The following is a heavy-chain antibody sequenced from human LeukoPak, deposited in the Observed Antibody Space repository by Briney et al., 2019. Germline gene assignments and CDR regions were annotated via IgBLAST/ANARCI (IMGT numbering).Heavy chain of an antibody. J-gene: IGHJ4*02. D-gene: IGHD3-10*01. CDR3: AGSGSYWVYFDY. CDR2: IIPIFGTA. Sequence: GASVKVSCKASGGTFSSYAISWVRQAPGQGLEWMGGIIPIFGTANYAQKFQGRVTITADESTSTAYMELSSLRSEDTAVYYCAGSGSYWVYFDYWGQGTLVTVSS. CDR1: GGTFSSYA. V-gene: IGHV1-69*13.